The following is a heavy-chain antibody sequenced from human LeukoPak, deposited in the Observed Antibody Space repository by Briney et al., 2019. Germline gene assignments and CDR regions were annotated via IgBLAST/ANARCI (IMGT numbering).Heavy chain of an antibody. J-gene: IGHJ4*02. Sequence: SETLSLTCTVSGGSISSYYWSWIRQPPGKGLEWIGYIYYSGCTNYNPSLKSRVTISVDTSKNQFSLKLSSVTAADTAVYYCARHVKGATPLFYFDYWGQGTLVTVSS. D-gene: IGHD1-26*01. CDR2: IYYSGCT. CDR3: ARHVKGATPLFYFDY. V-gene: IGHV4-59*08. CDR1: GGSISSYY.